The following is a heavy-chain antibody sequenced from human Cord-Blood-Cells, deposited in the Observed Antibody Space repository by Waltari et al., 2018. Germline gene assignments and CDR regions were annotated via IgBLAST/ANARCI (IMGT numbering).Heavy chain of an antibody. V-gene: IGHV1-2*04. D-gene: IGHD2-21*02. Sequence: QVQLVQSGAEVKKPGASVKVSCKASGYTFTGYYMHWVRQAPGQGLEWMGWINPNSGGTNYAQKFQGWVTMTRDTSISTAYMELSRLRSDDTAVYYCARAICGGDCYPLDGMDVWGQGTTVTDSS. CDR3: ARAICGGDCYPLDGMDV. J-gene: IGHJ6*02. CDR1: GYTFTGYY. CDR2: INPNSGGT.